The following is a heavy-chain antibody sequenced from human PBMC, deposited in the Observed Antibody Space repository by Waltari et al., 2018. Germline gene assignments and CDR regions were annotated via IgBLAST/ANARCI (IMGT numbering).Heavy chain of an antibody. CDR1: GGTFNNPG. V-gene: IGHV1-69*01. CDR3: AFDTSGSEDYFDF. Sequence: VHLLQSGAEVKEPGSSVKVSCKVSGGTFNNPGISWVRQAPGQGLEWMGGVIPVLGAANYAQKFQGRVTISADESSGTAYMEMSSLRSGDTAIYFCAFDTSGSEDYFDFWGQGTLVTVSS. CDR2: VIPVLGAA. D-gene: IGHD3-10*01. J-gene: IGHJ4*02.